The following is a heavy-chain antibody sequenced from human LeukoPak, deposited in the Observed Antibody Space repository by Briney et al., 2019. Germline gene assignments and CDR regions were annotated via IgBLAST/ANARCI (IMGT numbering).Heavy chain of an antibody. CDR1: GFTFSSYA. CDR3: AKDRPVSYYDSSGYPGPFDY. V-gene: IGHV3-23*01. Sequence: GGSLRLSCAASGFTFSSYAMSWVRQAPGKGLEWVSAISGSGGSTYYADSVKGRFIISRDNSKNTLYLQMNSLRAEDTAVYYCAKDRPVSYYDSSGYPGPFDYWGQGTLVTVSS. J-gene: IGHJ4*02. D-gene: IGHD3-22*01. CDR2: ISGSGGST.